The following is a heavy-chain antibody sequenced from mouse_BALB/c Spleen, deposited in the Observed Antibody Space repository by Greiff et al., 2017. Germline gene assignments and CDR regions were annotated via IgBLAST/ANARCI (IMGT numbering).Heavy chain of an antibody. D-gene: IGHD1-2*01. CDR1: GFTFSSYA. CDR2: ISSGGST. Sequence: EVKLMESGGGLVKPGGSLKLSCAASGFTFSSYAMSWVRQTPEKRLEWVASISSGGSTYYPDSVKGRFTISRDNARNILYLQMSSLRSEDTAMYYCARKNGYDYAMDYWGQGTSVTVSS. CDR3: ARKNGYDYAMDY. V-gene: IGHV5-6-5*01. J-gene: IGHJ4*01.